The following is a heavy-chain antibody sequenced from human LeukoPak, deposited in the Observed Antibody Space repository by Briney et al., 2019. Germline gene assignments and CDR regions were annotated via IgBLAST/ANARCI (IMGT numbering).Heavy chain of an antibody. CDR2: IDQNGNEK. J-gene: IGHJ5*02. V-gene: IGHV3-7*03. Sequence: GGSLRLSCVASGFTFTTHWMSWVRQAPGKGLEWVANIDQNGNEKYYVDSVKGRFTISRDNAKNSLYLQMNSLRVEDTAMYFCARGGNQFDPWGQGTLVTVSS. CDR1: GFTFTTHW. CDR3: ARGGNQFDP.